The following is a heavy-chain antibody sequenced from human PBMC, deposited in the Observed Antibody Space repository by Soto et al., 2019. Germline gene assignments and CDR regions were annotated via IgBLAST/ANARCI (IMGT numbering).Heavy chain of an antibody. CDR1: GFTFSSYW. D-gene: IGHD6-13*01. Sequence: EVPLVESGGGLVQPGGSLSLSCAASGFTFSSYWMSWVRQAPGKGLEWVANIKQDGSEKYYVDSVKGRFTISRDNAKDSLYLQMNSLRAEDTAVYYCARDIAAALFDYWGQGPMVTVSS. J-gene: IGHJ4*02. CDR2: IKQDGSEK. CDR3: ARDIAAALFDY. V-gene: IGHV3-7*01.